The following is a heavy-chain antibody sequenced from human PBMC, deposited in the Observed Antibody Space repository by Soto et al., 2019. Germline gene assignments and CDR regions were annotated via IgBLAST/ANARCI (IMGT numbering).Heavy chain of an antibody. CDR2: IIPIFGTA. V-gene: IGHV1-69*13. J-gene: IGHJ4*02. D-gene: IGHD2-15*01. Sequence: ASVKVSCKASGCTFSSYAISWVRQAPGQGLEWMGGIIPIFGTANYAQKFQGRVTITADESTSTAYMELSSLRSEDTAVYYCARDLGSCSGGSCPVFEYWGQGTPDIVSS. CDR3: ARDLGSCSGGSCPVFEY. CDR1: GCTFSSYA.